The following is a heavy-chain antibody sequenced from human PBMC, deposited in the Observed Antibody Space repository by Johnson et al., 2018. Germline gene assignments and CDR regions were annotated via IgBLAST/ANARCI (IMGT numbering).Heavy chain of an antibody. J-gene: IGHJ6*03. D-gene: IGHD2-15*01. CDR2: IHTSGAT. Sequence: EVQLLESGGDLIQPGGSLRLSCVVSGFIVSSNYMSWVRQAPGKGLEWVSVIHTSGATHYADSVKGRFTISRDISKRTLFLQMNSLRAEDPAVYYCAREGEGSCSGGTCLNYYCMDVWQRDHGHRLV. CDR3: AREGEGSCSGGTCLNYYCMDV. CDR1: GFIVSSNY. V-gene: IGHV3-53*01.